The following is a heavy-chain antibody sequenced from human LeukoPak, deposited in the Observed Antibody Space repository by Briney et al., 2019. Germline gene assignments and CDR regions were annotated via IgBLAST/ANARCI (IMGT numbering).Heavy chain of an antibody. Sequence: GESLKISCQVSGYIFTNYWIGWVRQMPRKGLESMGIIYPADSDTAYSPSFQGQVTISADKSISTVYLQWSSLKASDTAMYYCARQSRDGSKTRGYYFDYWGQGTLVTVS. CDR1: GYIFTNYW. D-gene: IGHD3-10*01. CDR3: ARQSRDGSKTRGYYFDY. V-gene: IGHV5-51*01. CDR2: IYPADSDT. J-gene: IGHJ4*02.